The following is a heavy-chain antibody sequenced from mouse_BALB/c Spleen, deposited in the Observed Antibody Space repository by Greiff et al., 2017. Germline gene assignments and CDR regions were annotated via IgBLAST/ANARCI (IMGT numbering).Heavy chain of an antibody. CDR2: ISYDGSN. V-gene: IGHV3-6*02. CDR1: GYSITSGYY. Sequence: DVKLQESGPGLVKPSQSLSLTCSVTGYSITSGYYWNWIRQFPGNKLEWMGYISYDGSNNYNPSLKNRISITRDTSKNQFFLKLNSVTTEDTATYYCARGGAYYGAYWGQGTLVTVSA. CDR3: ARGGAYYGAY. J-gene: IGHJ3*01. D-gene: IGHD2-10*01.